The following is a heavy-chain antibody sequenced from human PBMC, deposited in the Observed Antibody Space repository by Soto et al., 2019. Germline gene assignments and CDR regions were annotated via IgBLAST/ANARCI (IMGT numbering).Heavy chain of an antibody. CDR1: GFTVSSNY. CDR3: ASLNYDILTGYYLYSQSSTDY. V-gene: IGHV3-66*01. J-gene: IGHJ4*02. CDR2: IYSGGST. D-gene: IGHD3-9*01. Sequence: PGGSLRLSCAASGFTVSSNYMSWVRQAPGKGLEWVSVIYSGGSTYYADSVKGRFTISRDNSKNTLYLQMNSLRAEDTAVYYCASLNYDILTGYYLYSQSSTDYWGQGTLVTVSS.